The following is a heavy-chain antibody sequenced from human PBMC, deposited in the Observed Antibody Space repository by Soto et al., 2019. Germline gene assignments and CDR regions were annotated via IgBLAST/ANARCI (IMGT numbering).Heavy chain of an antibody. Sequence: PXETLSLTFTVSGGSISSYYWSWIRQPAGKGLEWIGRIYTSGSTNCNPSLKSRVTMSVDTSKNQFSLKLSSVTAADTAVYYCAKGAPGSDYGMDVWGQGTTVTVSS. D-gene: IGHD3-10*01. CDR2: IYTSGST. J-gene: IGHJ6*02. CDR1: GGSISSYY. V-gene: IGHV4-4*07. CDR3: AKGAPGSDYGMDV.